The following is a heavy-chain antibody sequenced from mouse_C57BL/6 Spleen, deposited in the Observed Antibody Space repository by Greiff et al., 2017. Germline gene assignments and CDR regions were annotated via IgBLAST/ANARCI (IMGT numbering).Heavy chain of an antibody. J-gene: IGHJ1*03. CDR3: AAGAGTGWYFDV. CDR2: ISYDGSN. D-gene: IGHD3-3*01. CDR1: GYSLTSGYY. Sequence: ESGPGLVKPSQSLSLTCSVTGYSLTSGYYWNWIRQFPGNKLEWMGYISYDGSNNYNPSLKNRISITRDTSKNQFFLKLNSVTTEDTATYYCAAGAGTGWYFDVWGTGTTVTVSS. V-gene: IGHV3-6*01.